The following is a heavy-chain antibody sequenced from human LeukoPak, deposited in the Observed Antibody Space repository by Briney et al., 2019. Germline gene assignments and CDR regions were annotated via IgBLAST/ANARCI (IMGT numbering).Heavy chain of an antibody. V-gene: IGHV3-48*04. Sequence: GGSLRLSCAASGFTFSSYNMNWVRQAPGKGLEWVSYISSTSSTIYYADSVKGRFTISRDNAKNSLYLQVDSLRAEDTAVYYCARDFLHSSTSRPFDYWGQGTLVTVSS. CDR2: ISSTSSTI. CDR3: ARDFLHSSTSRPFDY. D-gene: IGHD2-2*01. CDR1: GFTFSSYN. J-gene: IGHJ4*02.